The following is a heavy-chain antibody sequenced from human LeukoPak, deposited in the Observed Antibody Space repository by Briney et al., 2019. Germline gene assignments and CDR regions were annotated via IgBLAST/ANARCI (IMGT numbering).Heavy chain of an antibody. J-gene: IGHJ4*02. CDR3: AGQDWLGDRYYFDY. CDR1: GLTFRSYD. Sequence: GGCLRLSCAACGLTFRSYDIHWVRDAPGKGLEWGSYISSSGSNIYYADSVKGRFTISRDNAKNSLYLQMNSLRAEDTAVYYCAGQDWLGDRYYFDYWGQGTLVTVSS. CDR2: ISSSGSNI. D-gene: IGHD3-9*01. V-gene: IGHV3-48*03.